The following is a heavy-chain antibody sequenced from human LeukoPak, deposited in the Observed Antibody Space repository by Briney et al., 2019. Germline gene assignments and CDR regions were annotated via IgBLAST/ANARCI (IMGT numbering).Heavy chain of an antibody. V-gene: IGHV3-64D*06. J-gene: IGHJ6*02. CDR3: VRGYSFGPYGMDV. Sequence: GGSLRLSCSASGFPFSSYAMHWVRQAPGKGLEYVSAISDSGGSTYYADSVKGRFTISRGSSKNTLYLQMSSLRAEDTAVYFCVRGYSFGPYGMDVWGQGTTFTVSS. CDR2: ISDSGGST. CDR1: GFPFSSYA. D-gene: IGHD2-15*01.